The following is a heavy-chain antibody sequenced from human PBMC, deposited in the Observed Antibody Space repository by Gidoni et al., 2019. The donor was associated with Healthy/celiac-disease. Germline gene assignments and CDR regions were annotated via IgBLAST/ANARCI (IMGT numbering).Heavy chain of an antibody. CDR3: ARRIAEAGSSWFDP. CDR1: GYTFTSYG. CDR2: ISAYNGNT. D-gene: IGHD6-13*01. J-gene: IGHJ5*02. Sequence: QVQLVQSGAEVKKPGASVKVSCKASGYTFTSYGISWVRQAPGQGLEGMGWISAYNGNTNYAQKLQGRGTRTTDTSTSTAYMELRSLRADDTAVYYCARRIAEAGSSWFDPGGQGTLVTVSS. V-gene: IGHV1-18*01.